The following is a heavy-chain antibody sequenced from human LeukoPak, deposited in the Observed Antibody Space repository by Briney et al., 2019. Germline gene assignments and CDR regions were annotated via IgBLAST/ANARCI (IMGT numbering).Heavy chain of an antibody. D-gene: IGHD4-17*01. CDR1: GFTFDDYA. CDR2: IGWNSGSI. Sequence: GGSLRFSCAASGFTFDDYAMHWVRQAPGKGLEWVSGIGWNSGSIGYADSVKGRFTISRDNAKNSLYLQMNSLRAEDTALYYCAKVYGDYGPGGDAFDIWGQGTMVTVSS. CDR3: AKVYGDYGPGGDAFDI. J-gene: IGHJ3*02. V-gene: IGHV3-9*01.